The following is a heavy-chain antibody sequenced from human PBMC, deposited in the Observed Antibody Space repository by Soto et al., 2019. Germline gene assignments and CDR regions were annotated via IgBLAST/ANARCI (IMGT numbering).Heavy chain of an antibody. V-gene: IGHV3-21*06. CDR1: GFTFSSYS. D-gene: IGHD2-21*01. Sequence: EVQLVESGGGLVKPGGSLRLSCAASGFTFSSYSMNWVRQAPGKGLEWVSSITSSGSYIYYADSVKGRLTISRDNAKNSLYLQMNTIRAEDTAVYYCAREVTIVTFDSWGKGTLVTVSS. CDR2: ITSSGSYI. J-gene: IGHJ5*01. CDR3: AREVTIVTFDS.